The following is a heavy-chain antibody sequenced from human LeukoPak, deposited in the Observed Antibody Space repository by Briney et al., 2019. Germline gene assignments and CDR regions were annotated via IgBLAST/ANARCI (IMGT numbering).Heavy chain of an antibody. CDR2: ISGSGGST. CDR1: GFTFSSYA. D-gene: IGHD6-19*01. Sequence: PGGSLRLSCAASGFTFSSYAMNWVRQAPGKGLEWVSAISGSGGSTYYADSVKGRFTISRDNSKNTLYLQMNSLRAEDTAVYYCAKDIAVADNYYYYGMDVWGKGTTVTVFS. J-gene: IGHJ6*04. CDR3: AKDIAVADNYYYYGMDV. V-gene: IGHV3-23*01.